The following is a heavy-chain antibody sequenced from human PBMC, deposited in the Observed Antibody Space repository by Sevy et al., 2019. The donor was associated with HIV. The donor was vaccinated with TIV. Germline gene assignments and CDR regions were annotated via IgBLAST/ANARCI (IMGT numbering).Heavy chain of an antibody. V-gene: IGHV3-23*01. CDR1: GFSLRNYA. D-gene: IGHD6-6*01. CDR3: AKGRIPSIGTLGPFDS. Sequence: GGSLRFSCAASGFSLRNYAMSWVRKAPGKGLEWISTKTGSAGVTYYADSVKGRFTISRDNSKNTLFLQMNSLRAEDTALYYCAKGRIPSIGTLGPFDSWGQGTLVTVSS. CDR2: KTGSAGVT. J-gene: IGHJ4*02.